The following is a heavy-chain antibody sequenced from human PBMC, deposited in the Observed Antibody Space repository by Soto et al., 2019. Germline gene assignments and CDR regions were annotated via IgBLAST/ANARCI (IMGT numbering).Heavy chain of an antibody. CDR2: IIAYDGKT. CDR1: GYNFNIYV. CDR3: ARDPHEYWTSYWFDP. Sequence: ASVNVSFKASGYNFNIYVINVVRQAPVQGLELMGWIIAYDGKTTDAEKFQGRVTMTTDASTSTAYMELRSLRSDDTAVYYCARDPHEYWTSYWFDPWGQGTLVTVSS. V-gene: IGHV1-18*01. D-gene: IGHD3-3*01. J-gene: IGHJ5*02.